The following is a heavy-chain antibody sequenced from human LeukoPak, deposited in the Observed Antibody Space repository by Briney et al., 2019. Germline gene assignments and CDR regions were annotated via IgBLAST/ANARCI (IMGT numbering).Heavy chain of an antibody. CDR2: ISSGSTI. CDR1: GFTFSSYE. Sequence: GGSLRLSCAASGFTFSSYEMNWVRQAPGKGLEWVSYISSGSTIYDADSVKGRFTVSRGNAKNSLYLQMNSLRAEDTAVYYCARESIAVAGAPFDYWGQGTLVTVSS. V-gene: IGHV3-48*03. CDR3: ARESIAVAGAPFDY. J-gene: IGHJ4*02. D-gene: IGHD6-19*01.